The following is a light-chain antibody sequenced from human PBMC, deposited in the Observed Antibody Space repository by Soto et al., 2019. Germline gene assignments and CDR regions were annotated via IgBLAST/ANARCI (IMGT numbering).Light chain of an antibody. J-gene: IGLJ2*01. Sequence: QSALTQPASVSGSPGQSITISCTGTSNTIGGYNVVSWYQQHPGKAPKVIIYEGIKRPSGVSNRFSGSISGSTASLTISGLQAEDEADYYCHLWDIRSDHVVFGGGTKLTVL. V-gene: IGLV2-23*01. CDR2: EGI. CDR3: HLWDIRSDHVV. CDR1: SNTIGGYNV.